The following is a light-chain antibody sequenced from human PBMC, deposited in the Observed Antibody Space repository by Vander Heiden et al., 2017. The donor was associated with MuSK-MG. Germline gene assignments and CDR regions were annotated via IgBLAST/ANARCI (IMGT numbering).Light chain of an antibody. Sequence: DIVMTQSPATLSVSPGERATLSCRASQSVSNSFAWYQQRPGKAPRLLIYRASTRATGIPARFSGSGSGTEFTLTISSLQSEDFAVYYCQQYNNWPRTFGQGTKVEIK. CDR1: QSVSNS. V-gene: IGKV3-15*01. CDR2: RAS. J-gene: IGKJ1*01. CDR3: QQYNNWPRT.